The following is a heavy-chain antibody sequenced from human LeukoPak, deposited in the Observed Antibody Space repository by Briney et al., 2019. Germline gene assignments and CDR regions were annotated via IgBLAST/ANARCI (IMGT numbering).Heavy chain of an antibody. D-gene: IGHD4-17*01. CDR1: GFTFSSYS. V-gene: IGHV3-30*18. Sequence: HPGGSLRLSCAASGFTFSSYSMQWVRQTPGKGLEWVGIMSNSGENTFYGEAVKGRFTISRDNSQNTLYLQMNSLRPEDTAVYYCAKGGASVTRSVDYWGQGTLVTVSS. CDR2: MSNSGENT. J-gene: IGHJ4*02. CDR3: AKGGASVTRSVDY.